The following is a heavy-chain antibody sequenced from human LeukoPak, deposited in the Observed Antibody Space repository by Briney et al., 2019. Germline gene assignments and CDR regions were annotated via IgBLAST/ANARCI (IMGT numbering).Heavy chain of an antibody. CDR2: IYSGGST. CDR1: GFTFSSYW. V-gene: IGHV3-66*01. CDR3: ARGPISMVRGVKTRYYYYGMDV. Sequence: GGSLRLSCAASGFTFSSYWMHWVRQAPGKGLEWVSVIYSGGSTYYADPVKGRFTISRDNSKNTLYLQMNSLRAEDTAVYYCARGPISMVRGVKTRYYYYGMDVWGQGTTVTVSS. D-gene: IGHD3-10*01. J-gene: IGHJ6*02.